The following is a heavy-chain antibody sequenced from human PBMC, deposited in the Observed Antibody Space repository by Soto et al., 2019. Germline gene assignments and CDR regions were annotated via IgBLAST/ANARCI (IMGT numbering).Heavy chain of an antibody. CDR1: GGSFSTNE. Sequence: QVHLEQSGAEVRKPGTSVKVSCKAYGGSFSTNEIDWVRQAPGQGLEWMGRIFPNVGTADYAQKFQGRLTKIADESTTTVYMDLSRLTSADTAVYFCARARYSSRWGTFDSWGQGTQVAVSS. V-gene: IGHV1-69*01. CDR3: ARARYSSRWGTFDS. CDR2: IFPNVGTA. J-gene: IGHJ4*02. D-gene: IGHD6-19*01.